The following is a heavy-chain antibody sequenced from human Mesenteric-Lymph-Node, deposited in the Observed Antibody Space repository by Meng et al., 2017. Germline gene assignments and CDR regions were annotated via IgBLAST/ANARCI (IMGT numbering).Heavy chain of an antibody. V-gene: IGHV4-4*02. Sequence: QVQRQQGGEGLLKPSETLSLTCAVSGGSISSSNWWSWVRQPPGKGLEWIGEIYHSGSTNYNPSLKSRVTISVDKSKNQFSLNLSSVTAADTAVYYCARVGQWLPVDYWGQGTLVTVSS. CDR3: ARVGQWLPVDY. CDR2: IYHSGST. J-gene: IGHJ4*02. CDR1: GGSISSSNW. D-gene: IGHD6-19*01.